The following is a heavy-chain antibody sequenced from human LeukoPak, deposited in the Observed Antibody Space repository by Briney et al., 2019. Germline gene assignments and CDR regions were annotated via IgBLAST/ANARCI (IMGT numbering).Heavy chain of an antibody. D-gene: IGHD5-12*01. CDR3: AKDKVATPYYFDY. CDR2: ISGSGGST. J-gene: IGHJ4*02. CDR1: GFTFSSYA. Sequence: PGGSLRLSCAASGFTFSSYAMSWVRQAPGKGLEWVSAISGSGGSTYYADSVKGRFAISRDNSKNTLYLQMNSLRAEDTAVYYCAKDKVATPYYFDYWGQGTLVTVSS. V-gene: IGHV3-23*01.